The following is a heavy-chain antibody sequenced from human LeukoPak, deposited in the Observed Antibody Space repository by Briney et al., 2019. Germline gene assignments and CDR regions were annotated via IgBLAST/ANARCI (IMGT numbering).Heavy chain of an antibody. CDR3: ARVDSSNWYEYRGYFDY. Sequence: SETLSLTCAVSGASMSGLSWSWIRQAPGKGLEWIGFVQPGGSTNYNPSLQSRVSISLDTSKNQFSLKLSSVTAADTAVYYCARVDSSNWYEYRGYFDYWGQGTLVTVSS. J-gene: IGHJ4*02. CDR2: VQPGGST. CDR1: GASMSGLS. D-gene: IGHD6-13*01. V-gene: IGHV4-59*11.